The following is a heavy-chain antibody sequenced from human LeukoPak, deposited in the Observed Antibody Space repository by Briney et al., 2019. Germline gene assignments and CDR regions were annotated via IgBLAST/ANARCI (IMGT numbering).Heavy chain of an antibody. CDR2: INPNNSDT. Sequence: ASVKVSCKASGYTFTGYYMHWMRQAPGQGLEWMGWINPNNSDTNYAQKFRGTVTMTRDTSISTLYMELSSLRSDDTAVYYCARSHGGNSFDYWGQGTLVTVSS. V-gene: IGHV1-2*02. CDR1: GYTFTGYY. CDR3: ARSHGGNSFDY. D-gene: IGHD4-23*01. J-gene: IGHJ4*02.